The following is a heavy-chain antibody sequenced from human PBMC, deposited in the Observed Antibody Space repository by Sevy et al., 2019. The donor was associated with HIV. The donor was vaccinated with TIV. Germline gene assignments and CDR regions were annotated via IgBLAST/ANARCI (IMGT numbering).Heavy chain of an antibody. D-gene: IGHD3-22*01. CDR3: ARDYYDSSGFADAFDI. CDR2: ISSSSSTI. V-gene: IGHV3-48*02. Sequence: GGSLRLSCAASGFTFSSYSMNWVRQAPGKGLEWVLYISSSSSTIYYADSVKGRFTISRDNAKNSLYLQMNSLRDEDTAVYYCARDYYDSSGFADAFDIWGQGTMVTVSS. CDR1: GFTFSSYS. J-gene: IGHJ3*02.